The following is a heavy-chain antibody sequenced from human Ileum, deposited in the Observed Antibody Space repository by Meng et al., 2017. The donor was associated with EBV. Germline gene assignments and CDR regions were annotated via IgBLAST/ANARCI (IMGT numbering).Heavy chain of an antibody. D-gene: IGHD7-27*01. CDR3: VRANLGSADY. Sequence: QVQLVQAGAEVKKPGASLRVSCKASGYSFTSHWMHWVRQAPGQGLEWMGIINPNDGTTIYEQKFQGRVTVTRDTSTSTVYLELSSLRSDDAAIYYCVRANLGSADYWGQGTLVTVSS. V-gene: IGHV1-46*01. CDR1: GYSFTSHW. CDR2: INPNDGTT. J-gene: IGHJ4*02.